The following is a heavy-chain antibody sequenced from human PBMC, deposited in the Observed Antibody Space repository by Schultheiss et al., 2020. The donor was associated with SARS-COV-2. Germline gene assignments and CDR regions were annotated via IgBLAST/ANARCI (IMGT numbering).Heavy chain of an antibody. J-gene: IGHJ5*02. CDR3: ARDRLMTRSGYNWFDP. D-gene: IGHD3-9*01. CDR1: GGSISSSSYY. Sequence: SETLSLTCTVSGGSISSSSYYWGWIRQPPGKGLEWIGEINHSGSTNYNPSLKSRVTISVDTSKNQFSLKLSSVTAADTAVYYCARDRLMTRSGYNWFDPWGQGTLVTVSS. V-gene: IGHV4-39*07. CDR2: INHSGST.